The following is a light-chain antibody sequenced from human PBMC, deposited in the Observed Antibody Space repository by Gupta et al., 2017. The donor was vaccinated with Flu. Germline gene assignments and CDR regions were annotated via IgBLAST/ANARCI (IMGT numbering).Light chain of an antibody. Sequence: DIVMTQSPLSLPVTPGEPASISCRSSQSLLHSNGYNYLDWYLQKPGQSPQLLIYLGSNRASGVPDRFSGSGSGTDFTLKISRVEAEDVGVYYCMQALQTPLTVGHGTKVDIK. J-gene: IGKJ3*01. CDR1: QSLLHSNGYNY. CDR3: MQALQTPLT. V-gene: IGKV2-28*01. CDR2: LGS.